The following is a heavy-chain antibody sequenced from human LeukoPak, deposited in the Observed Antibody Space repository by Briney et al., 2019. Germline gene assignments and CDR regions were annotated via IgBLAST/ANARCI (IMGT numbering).Heavy chain of an antibody. Sequence: PGGSLRLSCAASGFTFSNYEMNWVRQAPGKGLEWVSVIYSGGSTYYADSVKGRFTISRDNSKNTLYLQMNSLRAEDTAVYYCARVFYGDYPGYFDYWGQGTLVTVSS. CDR3: ARVFYGDYPGYFDY. V-gene: IGHV3-66*01. J-gene: IGHJ4*02. D-gene: IGHD4-17*01. CDR1: GFTFSNYE. CDR2: IYSGGST.